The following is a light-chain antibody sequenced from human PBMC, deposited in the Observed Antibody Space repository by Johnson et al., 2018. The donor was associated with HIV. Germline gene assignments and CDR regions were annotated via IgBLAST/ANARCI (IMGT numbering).Light chain of an antibody. Sequence: QSVLTQPPSVSAAPGQKVTISCSGSSSNIGNNYVSWYQQLPGTAPKLLIYDNNKRPSGIPDRFSGSKSDTSATLAITGLQTGDEAEYYCGTWETGLSAYVFGTGTNVTVL. V-gene: IGLV1-51*01. J-gene: IGLJ1*01. CDR1: SSNIGNNY. CDR3: GTWETGLSAYV. CDR2: DNN.